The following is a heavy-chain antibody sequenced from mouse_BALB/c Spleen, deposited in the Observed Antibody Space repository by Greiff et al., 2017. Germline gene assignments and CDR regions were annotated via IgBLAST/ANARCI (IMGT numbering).Heavy chain of an antibody. Sequence: EVQRVESGGGLVKPGGSLKLSCAASGFTFSSYTMSWVRQTPEKRLEWVATISSGGSYTYYPDSVKGRFTISRDNAKNTLYLQMISLKSEDTAMYYCTREGYGSLYYFDYWGQGTTLTVSS. D-gene: IGHD1-2*01. J-gene: IGHJ2*01. CDR2: ISSGGSYT. V-gene: IGHV5-6-4*01. CDR1: GFTFSSYT. CDR3: TREGYGSLYYFDY.